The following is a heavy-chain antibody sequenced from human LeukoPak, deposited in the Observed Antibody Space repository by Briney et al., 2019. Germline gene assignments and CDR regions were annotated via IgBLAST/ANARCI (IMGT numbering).Heavy chain of an antibody. CDR2: ISAYNGNT. V-gene: IGHV1-18*01. D-gene: IGHD3-16*02. CDR1: GYTFTSYG. Sequence: GASVKVSCKASGYTFTSYGISWVRQAPGQGLEWMGWISAYNGNTNYAQKLQGRVTMTTDTSTSTAYMELRSLRSDDTAVYYCARVSMANYDYVWGSYLPIDYWGQGTLVTVSS. CDR3: ARVSMANYDYVWGSYLPIDY. J-gene: IGHJ4*02.